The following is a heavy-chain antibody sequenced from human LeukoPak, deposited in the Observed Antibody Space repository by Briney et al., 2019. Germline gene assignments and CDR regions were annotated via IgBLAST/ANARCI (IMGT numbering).Heavy chain of an antibody. Sequence: PGGSLRLSCAASGFTFSSYSMNWVRQAPGKGLEWVANIKQDESEKYYVDSVKGRFTISRDNAKNSLYLQMNSLRAEDTAVYYCARKNGMDVWGQGTTVTVSS. V-gene: IGHV3-7*01. CDR2: IKQDESEK. J-gene: IGHJ6*02. CDR3: ARKNGMDV. CDR1: GFTFSSYS.